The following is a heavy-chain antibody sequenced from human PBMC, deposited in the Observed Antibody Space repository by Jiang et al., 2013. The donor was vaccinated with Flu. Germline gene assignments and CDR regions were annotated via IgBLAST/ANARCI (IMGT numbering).Heavy chain of an antibody. CDR3: ARWELLRSEHGMDV. J-gene: IGHJ6*02. CDR2: TYYRSKWYN. V-gene: IGHV6-1*01. Sequence: QTLSLTCAISGDSVSSNSAAWNWIRQSPSRGLEWLGRTYYRSKWYNDYAVSVKSRITINPDTSKDQFSLQLNSVTPEDTAVYYCARWELLRSEHGMDVWGQGTTVTVSS. D-gene: IGHD1-26*01. CDR1: GDSVSSNSAA.